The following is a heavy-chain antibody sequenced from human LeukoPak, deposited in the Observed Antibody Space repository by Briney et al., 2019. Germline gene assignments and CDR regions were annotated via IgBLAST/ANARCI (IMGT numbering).Heavy chain of an antibody. J-gene: IGHJ4*02. V-gene: IGHV1-2*02. Sequence: ASVKVSCKASGYTFTGYYRHWVRQAPGQGLEWMGWINPNSGGTNYAQKLQGRVTMTRDTSISTAYMELSRLRSDDTAVYYCALTRGLLWFGESPLDYWGQGTLVTVSS. CDR1: GYTFTGYY. CDR3: ALTRGLLWFGESPLDY. CDR2: INPNSGGT. D-gene: IGHD3-10*01.